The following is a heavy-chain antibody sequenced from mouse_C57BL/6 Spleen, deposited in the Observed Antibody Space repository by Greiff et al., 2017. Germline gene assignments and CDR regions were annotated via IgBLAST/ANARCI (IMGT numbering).Heavy chain of an antibody. Sequence: EVKVVESEGGLVQPGSSMKLSCTASGFTFSDYYMAWVRQVPEKGLEWVANINYDGSSTYYLDSLKSRFIISRDNAKNILYLQMSSLKSEDTATYYCARGDYDGGYYFDYWGQGTTLTVSS. CDR2: INYDGSST. CDR3: ARGDYDGGYYFDY. V-gene: IGHV5-16*01. D-gene: IGHD2-4*01. CDR1: GFTFSDYY. J-gene: IGHJ2*01.